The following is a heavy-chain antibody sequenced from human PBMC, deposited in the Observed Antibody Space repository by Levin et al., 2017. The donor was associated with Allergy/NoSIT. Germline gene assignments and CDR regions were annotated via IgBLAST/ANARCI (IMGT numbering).Heavy chain of an antibody. D-gene: IGHD2-21*02. J-gene: IGHJ5*02. CDR3: ARGVTVASA. CDR2: IYYSGTT. Sequence: SETLSLTCTVSGGSMGSHYWSWIRQPPGKGLEWIGYIYYSGTTNYNPSLKSRVIISVDTSKNQFSLKLTSVTAADTAVYYCARGVTVASAWGQGTLVTVSS. V-gene: IGHV4-59*11. CDR1: GGSMGSHY.